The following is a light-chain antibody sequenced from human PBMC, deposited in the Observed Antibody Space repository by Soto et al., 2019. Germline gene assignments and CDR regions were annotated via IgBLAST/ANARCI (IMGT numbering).Light chain of an antibody. V-gene: IGLV1-40*01. Sequence: QSVLTQPPSVSGAPGQRVTISCAGGSSSIGAGYDVHWYQQLPGTAPKLLIYGNFNRPSGVPERFSGSKSGTSASLAITGLQAEDEADYYCQAYDYSLTASVFGGGTKLTVL. CDR3: QAYDYSLTASV. CDR1: SSSIGAGYD. CDR2: GNF. J-gene: IGLJ3*02.